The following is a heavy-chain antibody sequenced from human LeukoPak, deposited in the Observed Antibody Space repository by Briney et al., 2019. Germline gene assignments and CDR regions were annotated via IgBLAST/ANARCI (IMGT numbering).Heavy chain of an antibody. V-gene: IGHV3-7*01. CDR2: IRQDGSEK. J-gene: IGHJ4*01. Sequence: SWIRQPPGKGPEWVASIRQDGSEKTYVDSVKGRFTISRDNTKNSLSLQLNGLRAEDTAVYYCARDGTAAGLYFDLWGQGTLVTVSS. D-gene: IGHD6-13*01. CDR3: ARDGTAAGLYFDL.